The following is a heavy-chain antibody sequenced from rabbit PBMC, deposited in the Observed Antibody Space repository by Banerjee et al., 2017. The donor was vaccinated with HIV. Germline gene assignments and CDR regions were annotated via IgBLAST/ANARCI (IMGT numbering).Heavy chain of an antibody. CDR3: TRSYPGGNNDYFNL. CDR2: IYTGSSGST. D-gene: IGHD7-1*01. V-gene: IGHV1S45*01. Sequence: QEQLEESGGDLVKPEGSLTLTCTASGFSFSSSYWICWVRQAPGKGLEWIACIYTGSSGSTVYASWAKGRFTISRNTNQNTVTLQLNSLTAADTATYLCTRSYPGGNNDYFNLWGPGTLVTVS. J-gene: IGHJ4*01. CDR1: GFSFSSSYW.